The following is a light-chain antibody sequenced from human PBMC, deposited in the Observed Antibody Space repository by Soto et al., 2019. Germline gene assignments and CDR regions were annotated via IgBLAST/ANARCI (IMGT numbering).Light chain of an antibody. CDR3: QHYGGMWT. J-gene: IGKJ1*01. V-gene: IGKV1-5*01. Sequence: DIQMTQSPSTLSASVGDRVTITYRASQSISSWLAWYQQKPGKAPKVLIYDASSLESGVPSRFSGSGSGTEFILTISSLPPDDFASYCCQHYGGMWTFGQGTKVDIK. CDR2: DAS. CDR1: QSISSW.